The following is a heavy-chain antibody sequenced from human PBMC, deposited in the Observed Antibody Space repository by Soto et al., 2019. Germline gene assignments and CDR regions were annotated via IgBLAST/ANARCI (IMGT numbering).Heavy chain of an antibody. D-gene: IGHD6-19*01. Sequence: QVQLVQSGAEEKKPGASVKVSCKASGYTFTGYAMHWVRKAPGQRLEWIGWINAGNGNTKYSQKFQGRVTITRDTSASTAYMELSSLRSEDTAVYYCARAVAVPADFDYWGQGTLVTVSS. CDR3: ARAVAVPADFDY. CDR2: INAGNGNT. J-gene: IGHJ4*02. CDR1: GYTFTGYA. V-gene: IGHV1-3*05.